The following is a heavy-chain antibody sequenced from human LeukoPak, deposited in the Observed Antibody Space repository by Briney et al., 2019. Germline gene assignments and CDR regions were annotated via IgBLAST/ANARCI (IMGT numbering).Heavy chain of an antibody. CDR1: GFTFSSYG. J-gene: IGHJ3*02. V-gene: IGHV3-33*01. CDR3: ARDWDYGDSGHAFDI. CDR2: IWYDGSNK. D-gene: IGHD4-17*01. Sequence: GGSLRLSCAASGFTFSSYGMHWVRQAPGKGLEWVAVIWYDGSNKYYADSVKGRFTISRDNSKNTLYLQMNSLRAEDTAVYYCARDWDYGDSGHAFDIWGQGTMVTVSS.